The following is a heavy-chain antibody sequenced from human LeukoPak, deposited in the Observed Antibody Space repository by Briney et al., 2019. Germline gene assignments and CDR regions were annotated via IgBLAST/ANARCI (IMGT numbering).Heavy chain of an antibody. CDR1: GFTFSSYG. J-gene: IGHJ4*02. Sequence: GGSLRLSCAASGFTFSSYGMSWVRQAPGKGLEWVSAISGSGGSTYYADSVKGRFTISRDNSKNMLFLQMDSLKPEDTAVYYCARGSGYSYAFTGRERTKSRLDYWGQGTLVTVSS. V-gene: IGHV3-23*01. CDR2: ISGSGGST. D-gene: IGHD5-18*01. CDR3: ARGSGYSYAFTGRERTKSRLDY.